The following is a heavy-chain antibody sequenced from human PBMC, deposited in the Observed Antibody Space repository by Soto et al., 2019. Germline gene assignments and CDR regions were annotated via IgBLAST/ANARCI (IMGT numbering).Heavy chain of an antibody. CDR2: IDPSDSYT. CDR1: GYSFTIYW. D-gene: IGHD1-26*01. Sequence: GESLNISCNGSGYSFTIYWISWVRQMPGKGLEWMGRIDPSDSYTNYSPSFQGHVTISADKSISTAYLQWSSLKASDTAMYYCARRRRVGATTYYYYYGMDVWGQGTTVTVSS. V-gene: IGHV5-10-1*01. J-gene: IGHJ6*02. CDR3: ARRRRVGATTYYYYYGMDV.